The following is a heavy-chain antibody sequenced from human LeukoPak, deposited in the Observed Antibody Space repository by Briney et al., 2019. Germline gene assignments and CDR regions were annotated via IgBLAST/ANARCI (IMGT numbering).Heavy chain of an antibody. D-gene: IGHD3-3*01. CDR1: GFTFSSYA. J-gene: IGHJ4*02. CDR2: ISGSGGST. CDR3: AKGHTTIFGVVIMLDY. V-gene: IGHV3-23*01. Sequence: PGGSLRLSCAASGFTFSSYAMSWVRQAPGKGLEWVSAISGSGGSTYYADSVKGRFTISRDSSKNTLYLQMNSLRAEDTAVYYCAKGHTTIFGVVIMLDYWGQGTLVTVSS.